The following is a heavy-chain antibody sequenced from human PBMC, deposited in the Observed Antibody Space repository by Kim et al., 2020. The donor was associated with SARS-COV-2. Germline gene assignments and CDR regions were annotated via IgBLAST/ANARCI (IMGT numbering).Heavy chain of an antibody. Sequence: ASVKVSCKASGCTFTSYLMQWVRQASGQRLEWMGWINAGNGNTKYSQKFQGRVTISRDTSASTAYMELSSLRSEDTAVYYCARPRSDSSIWYHEFDCWGQ. D-gene: IGHD6-13*01. CDR1: GCTFTSYL. V-gene: IGHV1-3*01. J-gene: IGHJ4*02. CDR3: ARPRSDSSIWYHEFDC. CDR2: INAGNGNT.